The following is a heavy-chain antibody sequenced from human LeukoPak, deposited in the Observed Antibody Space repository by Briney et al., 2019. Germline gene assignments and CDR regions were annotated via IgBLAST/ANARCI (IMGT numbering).Heavy chain of an antibody. Sequence: GASVNVSCKASGYTFTSYGISWVRQAPGQGLEWMGWISAYNGNTNYAQKLQGRVTMTTDTSTSTAYMELRSLRSDDTAVYYCARDYEIAAAGLDAFDIWGQGTMVTVSS. J-gene: IGHJ3*02. V-gene: IGHV1-18*01. CDR1: GYTFTSYG. D-gene: IGHD6-13*01. CDR2: ISAYNGNT. CDR3: ARDYEIAAAGLDAFDI.